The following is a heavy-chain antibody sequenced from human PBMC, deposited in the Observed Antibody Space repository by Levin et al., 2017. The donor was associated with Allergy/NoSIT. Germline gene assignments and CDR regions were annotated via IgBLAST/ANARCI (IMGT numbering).Heavy chain of an antibody. J-gene: IGHJ4*02. CDR1: GYPFTNYY. D-gene: IGHD6-19*01. Sequence: ASVKVSCRTSGYPFTNYYVHWVRQAPGQGLEWMGTLNPGGAATIYAQNFQGRATISRDNAKNSLSLQMNSLRAEDTAVYYCARVYKSGWAVYFDYWGQGTLVTVSS. CDR3: ARVYKSGWAVYFDY. V-gene: IGHV1-46*01. CDR2: LNPGGAAT.